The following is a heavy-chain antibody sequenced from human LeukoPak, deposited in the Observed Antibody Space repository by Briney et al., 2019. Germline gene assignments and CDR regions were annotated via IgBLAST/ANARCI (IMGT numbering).Heavy chain of an antibody. CDR2: INHSGGT. J-gene: IGHJ4*02. CDR3: ARGVDYYGV. D-gene: IGHD3-10*01. Sequence: SETLSLTCAVYGGTFSGYSWNWIRQPPVKGLEWIGEINHSGGTNYNPSLKSRVTISVDTSKKQFSLKLSSVTAADTAVYYCARGVDYYGVWGQGTLVTVSS. V-gene: IGHV4-34*01. CDR1: GGTFSGYS.